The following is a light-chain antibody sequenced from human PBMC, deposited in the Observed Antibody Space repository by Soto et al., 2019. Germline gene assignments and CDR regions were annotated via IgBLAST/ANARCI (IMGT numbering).Light chain of an antibody. Sequence: QSALTQPPSASGSPGQSVTISCTGTSSDVGGYIYVSWYQQHPGKAPKLMIYEVTKRPSGVPDRFSGAKSGNTTSLTGSGLQVEDEADYNRSTYAGGNTVIFGGGTKLTVL. CDR3: STYAGGNTVI. V-gene: IGLV2-8*01. CDR1: SSDVGGYIY. J-gene: IGLJ2*01. CDR2: EVT.